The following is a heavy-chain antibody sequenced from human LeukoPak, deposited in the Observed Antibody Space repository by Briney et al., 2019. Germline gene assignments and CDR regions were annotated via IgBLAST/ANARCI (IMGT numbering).Heavy chain of an antibody. Sequence: GGSLRLSCAASGFTFSNYAMRWVRQAPGKGLEWVSGISGSGDSTYYADSVKGRFTISRDNSKNTLYLQMNSLRAEDTAVYYCARDSPNDGILWWSIDYWGQGTLVTVSS. J-gene: IGHJ4*02. D-gene: IGHD2-21*01. V-gene: IGHV3-23*01. CDR1: GFTFSNYA. CDR3: ARDSPNDGILWWSIDY. CDR2: ISGSGDST.